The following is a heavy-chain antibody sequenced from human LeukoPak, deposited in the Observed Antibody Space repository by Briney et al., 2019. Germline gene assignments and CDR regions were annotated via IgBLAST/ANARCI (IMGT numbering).Heavy chain of an antibody. V-gene: IGHV3-23*01. D-gene: IGHD3-22*01. Sequence: GGSLRLSCAVSGITLSNYAMSWVRQAPGKGLEWVAGISGGGGGTNCADSVKGRFTISRDNSKITMYLQMNNLRVDDTAVYFCAKRGVVIRVILVGFHKEAYYFDSWGQGALVTVSS. CDR3: AKRGVVIRVILVGFHKEAYYFDS. CDR2: ISGGGGGT. CDR1: GITLSNYA. J-gene: IGHJ4*02.